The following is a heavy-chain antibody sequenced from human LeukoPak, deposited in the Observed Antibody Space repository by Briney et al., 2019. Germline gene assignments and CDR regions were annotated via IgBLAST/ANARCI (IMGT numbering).Heavy chain of an antibody. CDR3: ARHRDYYDT. CDR1: GASIHNNF. J-gene: IGHJ4*01. CDR2: IYSSGSA. V-gene: IGHV4-59*08. Sequence: PSETLSLTCTCSGASIHNNFWTWIRQPPGKGLEWIGYIYSSGSANYNPSLKSPVIISGDTSKNQISLNLTSVTAAVTAVYFCARHRDYYDTWGHGTLVTVSS. D-gene: IGHD3-22*01.